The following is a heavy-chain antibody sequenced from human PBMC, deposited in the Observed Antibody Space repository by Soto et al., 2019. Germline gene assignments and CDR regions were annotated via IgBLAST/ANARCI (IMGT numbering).Heavy chain of an antibody. V-gene: IGHV4-59*01. CDR3: ASIPPRQYFNGVDV. Sequence: SETLSLTCSVSGVSIVYYYWNWIRQPPGKGLEWIGHIYYTGITNYNPSLNSRVSISVDTSKNQISLKLASVTAADTAVYYCASIPPRQYFNGVDVWGQGTLVTVSS. CDR1: GVSIVYYY. J-gene: IGHJ4*02. D-gene: IGHD2-2*02. CDR2: IYYTGIT.